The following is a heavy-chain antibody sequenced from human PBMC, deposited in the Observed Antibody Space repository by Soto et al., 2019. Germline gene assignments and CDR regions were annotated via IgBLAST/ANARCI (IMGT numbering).Heavy chain of an antibody. V-gene: IGHV3-23*01. J-gene: IGHJ2*01. CDR2: ITGSGGLT. CDR3: SKGDYGGNSPYWYFDL. Sequence: EVQLLESGGGLVQPGGSLRLSCAVSGVTFNKYAMSWVRQPPGKGPEWVSAITGSGGLTYYADSVKGRFTVSRDNSKTILFLQMNRLRDEDTATYLCSKGDYGGNSPYWYFDLWGRGTLVIVSS. D-gene: IGHD4-17*01. CDR1: GVTFNKYA.